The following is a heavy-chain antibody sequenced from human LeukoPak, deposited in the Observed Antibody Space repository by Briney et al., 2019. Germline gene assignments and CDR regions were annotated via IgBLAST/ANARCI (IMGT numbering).Heavy chain of an antibody. J-gene: IGHJ5*02. CDR2: INPNSGGT. Sequence: GPVKVSCKASGYTFTGYYMHWVRQAPGQGLEWMGWINPNSGGTNYAQKFQGRVTMTRDTSISTAYMELSRLGSDDTAVYYCARRHISYCGGDCYSFLLGPWGQGTLVTVSS. D-gene: IGHD2-21*02. V-gene: IGHV1-2*02. CDR3: ARRHISYCGGDCYSFLLGP. CDR1: GYTFTGYY.